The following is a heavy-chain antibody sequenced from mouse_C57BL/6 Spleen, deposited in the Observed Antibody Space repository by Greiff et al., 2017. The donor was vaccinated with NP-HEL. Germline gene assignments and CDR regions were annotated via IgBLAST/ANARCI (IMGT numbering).Heavy chain of an antibody. V-gene: IGHV5-4*01. D-gene: IGHD3-2*02. Sequence: EVKLVESGGGLVKPGGSLKLSCAASGFTFSSYAMSWVRQTPEKRLEWVATISDGGSYTYYPDNVKGRFTISRDNAKNNLYLQMSHLKSEDTAMYYCARDGGAAQAAWFAYGGQGTLVTVSA. CDR3: ARDGGAAQAAWFAY. J-gene: IGHJ3*01. CDR2: ISDGGSYT. CDR1: GFTFSSYA.